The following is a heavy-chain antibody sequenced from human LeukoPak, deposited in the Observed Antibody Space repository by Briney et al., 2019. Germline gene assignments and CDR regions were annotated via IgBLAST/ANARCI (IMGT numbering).Heavy chain of an antibody. CDR1: GFTFSSYA. CDR2: TSGSGGST. V-gene: IGHV3-23*01. CDR3: AKVHYDFWSGYYTELDY. Sequence: GGSLRLSCAASGFTFSSYAMSWVRQAPGKGLEWVSATSGSGGSTYYADSVKGRFTISRDNSKNTLYLQMNSLRAEDTAVYYCAKVHYDFWSGYYTELDYWGQGTLVTVSS. D-gene: IGHD3-3*01. J-gene: IGHJ4*02.